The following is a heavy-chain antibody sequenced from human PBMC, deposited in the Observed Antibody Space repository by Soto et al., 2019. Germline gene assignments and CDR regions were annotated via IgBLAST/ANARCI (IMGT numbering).Heavy chain of an antibody. J-gene: IGHJ5*02. CDR1: GASIRSTDYY. CDR3: VRTAREGAVAPHWFDR. CDR2: VYYTGST. D-gene: IGHD2-21*02. Sequence: SDTLSLTCTVSGASIRSTDYYWSWIRQAPGKGLEWIGYVYYTGSTYYNPSLMSRLTISVDTSKNQFSLKLTSVTAAETAVYYCVRTAREGAVAPHWFDRWGQGTQVTVSS. V-gene: IGHV4-30-4*02.